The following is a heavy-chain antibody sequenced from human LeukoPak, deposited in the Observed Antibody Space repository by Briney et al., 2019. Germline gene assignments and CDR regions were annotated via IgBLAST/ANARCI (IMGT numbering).Heavy chain of an antibody. CDR3: ARVSGTIRVWPQPFGDGMDV. CDR1: GFSFSSYS. Sequence: GGSLRLSCATSGFSFSSYSMNWVRQAPGKGLECVPAISGSGRSTYYADSVKGRFTISRDNSKNTLYLQMNSLRAEDTAVYYCARVSGTIRVWPQPFGDGMDVWGQGTTVTVSS. J-gene: IGHJ6*02. V-gene: IGHV3-23*01. CDR2: ISGSGRST. D-gene: IGHD3-10*01.